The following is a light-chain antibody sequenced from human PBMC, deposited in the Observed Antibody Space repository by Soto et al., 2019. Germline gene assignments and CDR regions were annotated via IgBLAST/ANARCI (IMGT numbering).Light chain of an antibody. V-gene: IGKV3-20*01. J-gene: IGKJ1*01. CDR3: QYYGTSPQT. CDR1: QSVSSSA. Sequence: EIVLTQSPCTLSLSPGERATLSCRASQSVSSSALAWYQQKPGQAPRRLIYGASSRATGIPDRFSGSGSGTDFTLTISRLEPEDFAVYYCQYYGTSPQTFGQGTKV. CDR2: GAS.